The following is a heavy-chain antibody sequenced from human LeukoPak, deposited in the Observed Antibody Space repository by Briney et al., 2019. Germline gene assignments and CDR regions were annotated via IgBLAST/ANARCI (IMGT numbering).Heavy chain of an antibody. CDR1: GFTFSSYP. V-gene: IGHV3-23*01. J-gene: IGHJ4*02. D-gene: IGHD6-19*01. Sequence: GGSLRLSCAASGFTFSSYPMSWVRQAPGKGLEWVSAISGSGGSTYYADSVKGRFTISRDNSKNTLYLQMNSLRAEDTAVYYCAKPVPLAVAGTGGFDYWGQGTLVTVSS. CDR2: ISGSGGST. CDR3: AKPVPLAVAGTGGFDY.